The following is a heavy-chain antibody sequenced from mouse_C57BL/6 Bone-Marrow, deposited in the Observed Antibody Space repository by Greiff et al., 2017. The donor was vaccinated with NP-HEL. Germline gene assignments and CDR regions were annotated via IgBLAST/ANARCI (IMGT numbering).Heavy chain of an antibody. D-gene: IGHD2-4*01. CDR1: GFTFSSYA. V-gene: IGHV5-4*01. CDR3: ARDRDYDVGAMDY. CDR2: ISDGGSYT. Sequence: DVKLVESGGGLVKPGGSLKLSCAASGFTFSSYAMSWVRQTPEKRLEWVATISDGGSYTYYPDKVKGRFTISRDNAKNNLYLQMSHLKSEDTAMYYCARDRDYDVGAMDYWGQGTSVTVSS. J-gene: IGHJ4*01.